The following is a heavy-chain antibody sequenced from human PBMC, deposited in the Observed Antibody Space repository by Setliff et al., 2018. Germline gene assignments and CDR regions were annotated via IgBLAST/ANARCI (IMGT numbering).Heavy chain of an antibody. V-gene: IGHV3-33*08. CDR3: ARTCSGSGCYAGLES. D-gene: IGHD2-15*01. CDR1: GFTFSSYR. CDR2: IWHDGGNK. Sequence: LRLSCAASGFTFSSYRMHWVRQAPGKGLEWVAVIWHDGGNKYHADSVKGRFTISRDNSKNTLYLQMNSLRPEDTAVYYCARTCSGSGCYAGLESWGQGTPVTVSS. J-gene: IGHJ4*02.